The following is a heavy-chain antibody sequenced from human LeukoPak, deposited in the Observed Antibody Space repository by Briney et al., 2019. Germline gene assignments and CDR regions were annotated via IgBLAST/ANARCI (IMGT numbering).Heavy chain of an antibody. J-gene: IGHJ4*02. Sequence: SVKVSCKASGYTFTGYYMHWVRQAPGQGLEWMGGIIPIFGTANYAQKFRGRVTITADESTSTAYMELGSLRSEDTAVYYCARSYDFWSGYPDYWGQGTLVTVSS. CDR2: IIPIFGTA. V-gene: IGHV1-69*13. CDR3: ARSYDFWSGYPDY. CDR1: GYTFTGYY. D-gene: IGHD3-3*01.